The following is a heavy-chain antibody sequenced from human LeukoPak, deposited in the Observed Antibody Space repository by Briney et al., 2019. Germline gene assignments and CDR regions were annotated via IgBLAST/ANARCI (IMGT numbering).Heavy chain of an antibody. CDR2: IIPIFGTA. D-gene: IGHD3-16*02. V-gene: IGHV1-69*05. Sequence: SVKVSCKASGGTFSSYAISWVRQAPGQGLEWMGGIIPIFGTANYAQKFQGRVTITTDESTSTAYMELSSLRSEDTAVYYCARGRSLAGAFDIWGQETMGTVSS. CDR3: ARGRSLAGAFDI. J-gene: IGHJ3*02. CDR1: GGTFSSYA.